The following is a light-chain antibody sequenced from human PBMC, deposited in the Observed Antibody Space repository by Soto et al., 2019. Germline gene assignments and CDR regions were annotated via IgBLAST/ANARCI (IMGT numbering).Light chain of an antibody. CDR1: QSVSSRY. V-gene: IGKV3-20*01. CDR3: QQYGTPRSVT. Sequence: EIVLTQSPGTLSLSPGERATLSCRTSQSVSSRYLAWYQQKPGQAPRLLIYAASSRATGIPDRFSGSGSGTDFTLTISKVEPEDFAVYYCQQYGTPRSVTFGQGTRLEIK. J-gene: IGKJ5*01. CDR2: AAS.